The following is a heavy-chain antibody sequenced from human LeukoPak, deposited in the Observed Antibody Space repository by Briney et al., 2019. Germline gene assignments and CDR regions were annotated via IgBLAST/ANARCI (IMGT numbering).Heavy chain of an antibody. J-gene: IGHJ4*02. Sequence: SQTLSLTCAVSGGSISSGGYSWSWIRQPPGKGLEWIGYIYHSGSTYYNPSLKSRVTISVDTSKNQLSLKLSSVTAADTAVYYCGGAVASRSPFDYWGQGTLVTVSS. CDR1: GGSISSGGYS. V-gene: IGHV4-30-2*01. CDR3: GGAVASRSPFDY. D-gene: IGHD6-19*01. CDR2: IYHSGST.